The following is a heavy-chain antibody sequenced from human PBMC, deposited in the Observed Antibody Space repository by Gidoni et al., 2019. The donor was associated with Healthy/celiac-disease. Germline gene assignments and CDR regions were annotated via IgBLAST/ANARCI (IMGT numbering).Heavy chain of an antibody. CDR2: IIPIFGTA. Sequence: QVQLVQSGAEVKKPGSSVKVSCKASGGTFSSYAISWVRQAPGQGLEWMGGIIPIFGTANYAQKFQGRVTITADESTSTAYMELSSLRSEDTAVYYCARDFRSLKDQVVRRYYYYGMDVWGQGTTVTVSS. CDR1: GGTFSSYA. J-gene: IGHJ6*02. V-gene: IGHV1-69*01. CDR3: ARDFRSLKDQVVRRYYYYGMDV. D-gene: IGHD3-22*01.